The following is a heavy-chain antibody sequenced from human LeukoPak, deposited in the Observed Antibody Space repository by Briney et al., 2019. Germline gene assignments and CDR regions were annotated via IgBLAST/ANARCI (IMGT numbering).Heavy chain of an antibody. V-gene: IGHV3-23*01. D-gene: IGHD5-12*01. J-gene: IGHJ4*02. CDR1: GFTFSSYA. CDR3: ASQTSGYSGYSSHY. Sequence: GGSLRLSCAASGFTFSSYAMTWVRQAPGKGLEWVSGISGSGGYTYYADSVQGRFTISRDNSKNTLYLQMNSLRAVDTAVYYCASQTSGYSGYSSHYWGQGTLVTVSS. CDR2: ISGSGGYT.